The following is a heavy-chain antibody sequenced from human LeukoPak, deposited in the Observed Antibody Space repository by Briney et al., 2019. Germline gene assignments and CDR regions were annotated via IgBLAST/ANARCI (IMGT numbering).Heavy chain of an antibody. CDR1: GFTFSFYA. V-gene: IGHV3-23*01. J-gene: IGHJ4*02. D-gene: IGHD2-2*01. CDR3: ANPISSSTILDY. Sequence: GGSLRLSCAASGFTFSFYALSWVRQAPGKGLEWVSAISSSGSTTYYADSLKGRFTISRDNSKNTLYLQMNSLRAEDTDVYYCANPISSSTILDYWGQGTLVTVSS. CDR2: ISSSGSTT.